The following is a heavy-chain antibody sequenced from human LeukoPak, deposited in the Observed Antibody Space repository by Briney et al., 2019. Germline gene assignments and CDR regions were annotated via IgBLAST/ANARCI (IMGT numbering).Heavy chain of an antibody. Sequence: RTGGSLRLSCAASGFTFSSYGMHWVRQAPGKGLEWVAFIRYDGSNKYYADSVKGRFTISRDNSKNTLYLQMNSLRAEDTAVYYCAKDLFVIVVVPAATSLMDVWGKGTTVTVSS. D-gene: IGHD2-2*01. CDR3: AKDLFVIVVVPAATSLMDV. CDR2: IRYDGSNK. J-gene: IGHJ6*03. CDR1: GFTFSSYG. V-gene: IGHV3-30*02.